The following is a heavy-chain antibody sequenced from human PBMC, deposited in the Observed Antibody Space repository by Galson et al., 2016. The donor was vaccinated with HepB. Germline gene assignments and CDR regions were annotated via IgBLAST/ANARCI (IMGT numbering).Heavy chain of an antibody. V-gene: IGHV4-4*02. CDR3: ARERAKVIDY. CDR2: VHDSGTT. Sequence: SETLSLTCALSGSSIASGNWWGWVRQPPGKGLGWIGEVHDSGTTNYNPSLKSRATISKDHSKNQLSLILTSVTAADSAVYYCARERAKVIDYWGQGTLVTVTS. J-gene: IGHJ4*02. D-gene: IGHD4/OR15-4a*01. CDR1: GSSIASGNW.